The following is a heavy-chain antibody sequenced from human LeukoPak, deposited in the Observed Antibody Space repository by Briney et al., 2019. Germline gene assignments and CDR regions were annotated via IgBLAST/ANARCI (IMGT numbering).Heavy chain of an antibody. J-gene: IGHJ4*02. D-gene: IGHD3-3*01. CDR2: IIPNSGGT. CDR3: ARPPDDFWSGYYPD. CDR1: GGTFSSYT. Sequence: EASVKVSCKASGGTFSSYTISWVRQAPGQGLEWMGRIIPNSGGTNYAQKFQGRVTMTRDTSISTAYMELSRLRSDDTAVYYCARPPDDFWSGYYPDWGQGTLVTVSS. V-gene: IGHV1-2*02.